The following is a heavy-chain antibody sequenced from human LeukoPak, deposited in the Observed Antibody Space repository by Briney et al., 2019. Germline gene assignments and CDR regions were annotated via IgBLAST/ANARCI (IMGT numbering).Heavy chain of an antibody. CDR1: GFRFSSYG. CDR3: AKGGGTGYSSSWFSN. CDR2: ISYDESNK. V-gene: IGHV3-30*18. Sequence: GGSLRLSCAASGFRFSSYGMHWVRQAPGKGLEWVVVISYDESNKFYEDSVKGRFTISRDNSKNTLYLQMNSLRAEDTAVYYCAKGGGTGYSSSWFSNWGQGTLVTVSS. J-gene: IGHJ4*02. D-gene: IGHD6-13*01.